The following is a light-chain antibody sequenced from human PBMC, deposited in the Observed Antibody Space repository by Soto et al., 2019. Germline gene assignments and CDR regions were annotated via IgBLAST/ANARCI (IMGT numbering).Light chain of an antibody. CDR1: ESVTNY. CDR3: QQRSDWPWT. J-gene: IGKJ5*01. Sequence: PGERGTLSCRASESVTNYLAWYQQKPGQAPRLLVYDVSNRATGIPARFSGGGSGTDFTLTISNLEPEDFAVYYCQQRSDWPWTFGQGTRLEIK. V-gene: IGKV3-11*01. CDR2: DVS.